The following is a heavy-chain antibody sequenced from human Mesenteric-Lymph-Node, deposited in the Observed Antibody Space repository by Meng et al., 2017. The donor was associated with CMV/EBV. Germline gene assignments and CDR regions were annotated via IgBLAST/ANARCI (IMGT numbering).Heavy chain of an antibody. D-gene: IGHD3-16*01. CDR1: GFRSSDYY. J-gene: IGHJ6*01. V-gene: IGHV3-11*01. Sequence: GESLKISCAASGFRSSDYYMRWIRQAPGKGLEWVAYISSSGSSKFYADSVKGRFTISRDNAQNSLHLQMNSLRAEDAAVYYCATGFAYNYVWEFGDVWGQGTTVTVSS. CDR2: ISSSGSSK. CDR3: ATGFAYNYVWEFGDV.